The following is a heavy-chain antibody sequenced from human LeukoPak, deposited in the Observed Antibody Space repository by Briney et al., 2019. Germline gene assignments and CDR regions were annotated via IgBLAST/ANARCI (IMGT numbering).Heavy chain of an antibody. CDR3: AKDGFRSYYYDSSGYYPDY. CDR1: GFSVSSNY. Sequence: PGGSLRLSCAASGFSVSSNYMSWVRQAPGKGLEWVSAISGSGGSTYYADSVKGRFTISRDNSKNTLYLQMNSLRAEDTAVYYCAKDGFRSYYYDSSGYYPDYWGQGTLVTVSS. CDR2: ISGSGGST. V-gene: IGHV3-23*01. D-gene: IGHD3-22*01. J-gene: IGHJ4*02.